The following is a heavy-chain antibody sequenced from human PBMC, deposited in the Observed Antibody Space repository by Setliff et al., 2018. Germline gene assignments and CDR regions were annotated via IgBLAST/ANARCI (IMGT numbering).Heavy chain of an antibody. CDR2: IYYSGST. Sequence: SETLSLTCTVSGGSISSSSYYWGWIRQPPGKGLEWIGSIYYSGSTYYNPSLKSRVTISVDTSKNQFSLKLSSVTAADTAVYYCARDPFGNPVFDPWGQGTLVTVS. D-gene: IGHD3-10*01. CDR3: ARDPFGNPVFDP. V-gene: IGHV4-39*01. CDR1: GGSISSSSYY. J-gene: IGHJ5*02.